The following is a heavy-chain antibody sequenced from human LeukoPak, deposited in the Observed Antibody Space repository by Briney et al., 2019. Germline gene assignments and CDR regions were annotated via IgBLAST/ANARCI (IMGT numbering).Heavy chain of an antibody. D-gene: IGHD6-25*01. V-gene: IGHV4-39*01. CDR1: GASLSGSGYY. CDR3: AKSGGSGLIDY. CDR2: IYYSGST. Sequence: SETLSLTCAVSGASLSGSGYYWGWLRQPPGKGLEWIGNIYYSGSTYYNASLQSRATISIDTSKKQFSLRLNSVTAADTAMYYCAKSGGSGLIDYWGQGTLVTVSS. J-gene: IGHJ4*02.